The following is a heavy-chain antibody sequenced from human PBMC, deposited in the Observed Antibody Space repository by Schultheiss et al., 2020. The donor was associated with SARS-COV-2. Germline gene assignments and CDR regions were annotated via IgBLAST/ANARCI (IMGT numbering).Heavy chain of an antibody. D-gene: IGHD5-24*01. CDR1: GGSISSYY. CDR2: IYPGDSDT. Sequence: ETLSLTCTVSGGSISSYYWSWIRQPPGKGLEWMGIIYPGDSDTRYSPSFQGQVTISADKSISTAYLQWSSLKASDTAMYYCARLEEMATMEQPFDYWGQGTLVTVSS. J-gene: IGHJ4*02. CDR3: ARLEEMATMEQPFDY. V-gene: IGHV5-51*01.